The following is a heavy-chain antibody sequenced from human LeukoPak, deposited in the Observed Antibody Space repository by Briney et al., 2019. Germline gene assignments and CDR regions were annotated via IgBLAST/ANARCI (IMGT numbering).Heavy chain of an antibody. J-gene: IGHJ4*02. CDR3: ARDDGYKMGGVFDY. CDR1: GGTFSSYA. D-gene: IGHD5-24*01. Sequence: SVKVSCKASGGTFSSYAISWVRQAPGQGLEWMGRIIPILGIANYAQKFQGRVTITADKSTSTAYMELSSLRSEDTAVYYCARDDGYKMGGVFDYWGQGTLVTVSS. V-gene: IGHV1-69*04. CDR2: IIPILGIA.